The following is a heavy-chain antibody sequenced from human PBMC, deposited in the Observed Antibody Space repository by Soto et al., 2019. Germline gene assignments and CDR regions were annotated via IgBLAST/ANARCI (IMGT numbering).Heavy chain of an antibody. CDR3: ARDKGRSRHQYYYYYGMDV. Sequence: ASVKVSCKASGYTFTSYGISWVRQAPGQGLEWMGWISAYNGNTNYAQKLQGRVTMTTDTSTSTAYMELRSLRSDDTAVYYCARDKGRSRHQYYYYYGMDVWGQGTTVTVSS. J-gene: IGHJ6*02. CDR2: ISAYNGNT. D-gene: IGHD6-13*01. CDR1: GYTFTSYG. V-gene: IGHV1-18*01.